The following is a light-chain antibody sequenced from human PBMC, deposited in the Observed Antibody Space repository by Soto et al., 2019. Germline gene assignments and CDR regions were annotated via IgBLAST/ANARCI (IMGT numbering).Light chain of an antibody. J-gene: IGLJ1*01. V-gene: IGLV2-23*01. CDR2: EAT. CDR3: CSYAGSSTLYV. Sequence: ALTQPASVSGSPGQSITISCTGTSSDVGSYNLVSWYQQHPDKAPQLIIFEATQRPSGVSSRFSGSKSGNTASLTISGLQAEDEADYYCCSYAGSSTLYVFGTGTKVTVL. CDR1: SSDVGSYNL.